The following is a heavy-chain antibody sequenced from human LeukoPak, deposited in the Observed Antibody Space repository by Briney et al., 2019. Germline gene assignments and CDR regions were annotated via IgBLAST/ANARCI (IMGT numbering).Heavy chain of an antibody. CDR2: ISNSGGST. Sequence: PGGSLRLSCAASGFTFSSYAMSWVRQAPGKGLEWVSAISNSGGSTYYADSVKGRFTISRDNSKNTLYLQMNSLRAEDTAVYYCAKRLRITIFGDNDPWGQGTLVTVSS. D-gene: IGHD3-3*01. V-gene: IGHV3-23*01. CDR3: AKRLRITIFGDNDP. CDR1: GFTFSSYA. J-gene: IGHJ5*02.